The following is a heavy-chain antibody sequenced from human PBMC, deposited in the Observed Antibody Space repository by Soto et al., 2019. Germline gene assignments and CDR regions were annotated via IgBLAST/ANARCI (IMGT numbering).Heavy chain of an antibody. CDR3: ETMMIAVAGSAA. D-gene: IGHD6-19*01. CDR2: ISSSGSTI. V-gene: IGHV3-11*01. CDR1: GFTFSDYY. Sequence: GGSLRLSCAASGFTFSDYYMSWVRQAPGKGLEWVSYISSSGSTIYYADSVKGRFTISRDNAKNSLYLQMNSLRAEDTAVYYCETMMIAVAGSAAWGQGTMVTVS. J-gene: IGHJ3*01.